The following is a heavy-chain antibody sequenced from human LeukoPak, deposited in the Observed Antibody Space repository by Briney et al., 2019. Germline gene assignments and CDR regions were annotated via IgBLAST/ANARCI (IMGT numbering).Heavy chain of an antibody. CDR3: AKDFDVEGGGGCPGC. Sequence: GGSLSLSCAASGFTFSSYAMSWVRQAPGKGLEWVSAISGSGGSTYYADSVKGRFTISRDNSKNTLYLQMNSLRAEDTAVYYCAKDFDVEGGGGCPGCWGQGTLVTVSS. D-gene: IGHD6-19*01. V-gene: IGHV3-23*01. CDR2: ISGSGGST. CDR1: GFTFSSYA. J-gene: IGHJ4*02.